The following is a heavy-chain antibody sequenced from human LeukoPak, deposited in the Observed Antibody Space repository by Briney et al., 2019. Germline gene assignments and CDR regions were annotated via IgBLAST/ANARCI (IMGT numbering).Heavy chain of an antibody. CDR3: ARGGGTMIVDDAFDI. CDR1: GGSISSYY. J-gene: IGHJ3*02. Sequence: SETLSLTRTVSGGSISSYYWSWIRQPPGKGLEWIGYIYYSGSTNYNPSLKSRVTISVDTSKNQFSLKLSSVTAADTAVYYCARGGGTMIVDDAFDIWGQGTMVTVSS. CDR2: IYYSGST. V-gene: IGHV4-59*01. D-gene: IGHD3-22*01.